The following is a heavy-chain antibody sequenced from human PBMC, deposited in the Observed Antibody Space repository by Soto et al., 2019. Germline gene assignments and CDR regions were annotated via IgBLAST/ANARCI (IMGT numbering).Heavy chain of an antibody. CDR2: IYYSGST. J-gene: IGHJ5*02. V-gene: IGHV4-59*01. Sequence: PSETLSLTCTVSGGSISSYYWSWIRQPPGKGLEWIGYIYYSGSTNYNPSLKSRVTISVDTSKNQFSLKLSSVTAADTAVYYCARDVRFDPWGQGTLVTVSS. CDR3: ARDVRFDP. CDR1: GGSISSYY.